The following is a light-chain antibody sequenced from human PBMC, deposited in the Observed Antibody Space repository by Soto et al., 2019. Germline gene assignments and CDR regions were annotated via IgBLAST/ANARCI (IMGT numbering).Light chain of an antibody. V-gene: IGKV4-1*01. Sequence: DIVMTQSPDSLAVSLGERATINCKSSQSVLYSSNNKNYLAWYQQKPGQPPKLLIYWASTRESGVPDRFSGGGSETHFTLTISNLQAEDVAVYYCQQYYSTPPYTFGQGTKLEIK. CDR3: QQYYSTPPYT. J-gene: IGKJ2*01. CDR2: WAS. CDR1: QSVLYSSNNKNY.